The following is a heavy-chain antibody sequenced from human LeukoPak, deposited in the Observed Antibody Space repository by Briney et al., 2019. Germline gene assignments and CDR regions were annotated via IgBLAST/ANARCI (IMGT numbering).Heavy chain of an antibody. CDR3: VRLGSTSPGNWYKLFDQ. CDR1: GGSISSGGYY. D-gene: IGHD2-2*01. CDR2: IYYSGST. Sequence: SETLSLTCTVSGGSISSGGYYWSWIRQHPGKGLEWIGYIYYSGSTYYNPSLKSRVTISVDTSKNQFSLKLSSVTAADTAVYYCVRLGSTSPGNWYKLFDQWGQGTLVTVSS. V-gene: IGHV4-31*03. J-gene: IGHJ4*02.